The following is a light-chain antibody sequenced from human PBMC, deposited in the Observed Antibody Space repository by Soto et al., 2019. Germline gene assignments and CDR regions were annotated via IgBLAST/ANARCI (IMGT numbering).Light chain of an antibody. J-gene: IGKJ3*01. CDR1: QSISNY. CDR2: AAS. Sequence: DIQMTQSPSSLSASVGDRVTITCRASQSISNYLNWYQQKPGKVPKLLIYAASTLQSGVPSRFSGSGSGTDFTLTISSLQPEDFATYYCQETYSTPPIFGPGTKVDIK. CDR3: QETYSTPPI. V-gene: IGKV1-39*01.